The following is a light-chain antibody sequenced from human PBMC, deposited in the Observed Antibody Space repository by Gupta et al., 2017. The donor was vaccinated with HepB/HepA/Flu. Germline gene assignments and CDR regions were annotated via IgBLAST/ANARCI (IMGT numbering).Light chain of an antibody. J-gene: IGKJ4*01. CDR1: QSLLHSNGNTY. Sequence: DIVMTQSPLSLPVTPGEPASISCRSSQSLLHSNGNTYLDWYLQKPGQSPQLLIYLGSKRDYGVTDRFSGSGSGTDFTLKSSRVEDEDVGVYYCMQDLPCITFGGGTKVEIK. CDR3: MQDLPCIT. V-gene: IGKV2-28*01. CDR2: LGS.